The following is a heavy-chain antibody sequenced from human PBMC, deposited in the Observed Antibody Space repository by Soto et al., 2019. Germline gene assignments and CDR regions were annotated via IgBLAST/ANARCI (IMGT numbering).Heavy chain of an antibody. V-gene: IGHV1-69*13. CDR2: IIPIFGTA. CDR1: GGTFSSYA. D-gene: IGHD3-22*01. J-gene: IGHJ4*02. CDR3: ARYRGHYYDSTDYFDY. Sequence: SVKVSCKASGGTFSSYAISWVRQAPGQGLEWMGGIIPIFGTANYAQKFQGRVTITADESTSTAYMELSSLRSEDTAVYYCARYRGHYYDSTDYFDYWGQGTLVTVSS.